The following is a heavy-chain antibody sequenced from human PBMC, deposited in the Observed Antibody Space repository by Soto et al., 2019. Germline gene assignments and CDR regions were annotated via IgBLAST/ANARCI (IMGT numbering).Heavy chain of an antibody. CDR1: GGSLSNYL. D-gene: IGHD5-18*01. CDR3: ARGGVDTGTFDY. J-gene: IGHJ4*02. V-gene: IGHV1-69*01. CDR2: IIPIFGTS. Sequence: QVQLVQSGTEVKKPGSSVQVSCKASGGSLSNYLITWVRQAPGQGLEWMGVIIPIFGTSNSAQRFQGRVTITAVESTSTVYMELSNLRSEDTAVYYCARGGVDTGTFDYWGQGTLVTVSS.